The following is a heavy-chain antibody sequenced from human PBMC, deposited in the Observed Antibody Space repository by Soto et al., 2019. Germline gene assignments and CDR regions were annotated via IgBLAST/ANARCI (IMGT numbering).Heavy chain of an antibody. D-gene: IGHD2-2*01. Sequence: EVQLVESGGGLVKPGGSLRLSCAASGFTFSNAWMSWVRQAPGKGLEWVGRIKRKTDGGTTDYAAPVKGRFTISRDDSKNTLYLQMNSLKTEDTAVYYCTTAPDQTDAFDIWGQGTMVTVSS. J-gene: IGHJ3*02. CDR1: GFTFSNAW. V-gene: IGHV3-15*01. CDR2: IKRKTDGGTT. CDR3: TTAPDQTDAFDI.